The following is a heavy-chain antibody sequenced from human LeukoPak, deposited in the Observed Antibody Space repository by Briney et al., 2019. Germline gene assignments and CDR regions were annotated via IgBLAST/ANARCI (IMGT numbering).Heavy chain of an antibody. V-gene: IGHV3-53*01. CDR3: ARAEAYTFGFDY. CDR2: IYSGGST. D-gene: IGHD5-18*01. CDR1: GFTFSSYG. J-gene: IGHJ4*02. Sequence: GGSLRLSCAASGFTFSSYGMHWVRQAPGKGLEWVSVIYSGGSTYYTDSVKGRFTISRDNSKNTLYLQMNSLRAEDTAVYYCARAEAYTFGFDYWGQGTLVTVSS.